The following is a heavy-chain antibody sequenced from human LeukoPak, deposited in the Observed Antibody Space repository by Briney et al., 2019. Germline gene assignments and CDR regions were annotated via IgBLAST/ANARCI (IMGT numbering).Heavy chain of an antibody. CDR1: GYIFTFYG. J-gene: IGHJ5*02. V-gene: IGHV1-18*01. Sequence: GASVKVSCKASGYIFTFYGITWVRQAPGQGLEWMGWISPHNGQTLYAHEVQDRVIMTTDASTTTAYMELRSLRPDDTAVYYWPKAREHDLNDLWGQGTLVTVSS. D-gene: IGHD1-26*01. CDR2: ISPHNGQT. CDR3: PKAREHDLNDL.